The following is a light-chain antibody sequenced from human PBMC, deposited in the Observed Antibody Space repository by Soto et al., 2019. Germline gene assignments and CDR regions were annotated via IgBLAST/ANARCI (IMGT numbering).Light chain of an antibody. V-gene: IGKV3-20*01. Sequence: EIVLTQSPGTLSLSPGERATLSCRASQSVSSNFLAWYQQKPGQAPRLLIYGASSRATGIPDRFSGSGSGTGFTLTISRLEPEDFAVYYCQQYDSSPITFGQGTRLEIK. CDR2: GAS. CDR1: QSVSSNF. J-gene: IGKJ5*01. CDR3: QQYDSSPIT.